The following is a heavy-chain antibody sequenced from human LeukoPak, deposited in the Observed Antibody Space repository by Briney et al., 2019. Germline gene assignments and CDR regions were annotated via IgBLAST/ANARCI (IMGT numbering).Heavy chain of an antibody. Sequence: ASVKVSCKASGYTFTSYGISWVRQAPGQGLEWVGWISAYNGNTNYAQKLQGRVTMTTDTSTSTAYMELRSLRSDDTAVYYCAREADYYDSSGYDYWGQGTLVTVSS. V-gene: IGHV1-18*01. CDR1: GYTFTSYG. CDR3: AREADYYDSSGYDY. J-gene: IGHJ4*02. D-gene: IGHD3-22*01. CDR2: ISAYNGNT.